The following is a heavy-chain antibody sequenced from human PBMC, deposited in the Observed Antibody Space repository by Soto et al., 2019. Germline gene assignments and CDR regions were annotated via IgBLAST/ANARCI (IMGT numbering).Heavy chain of an antibody. D-gene: IGHD5-18*01. Sequence: QMQLVQSGPEVKKPGTSVKVSCKASGFTFTSSAVQWVRQARGQRLEWIGWIVVGSGNTNYAQKFQERVTITRDMSTSTAYMELSSLRSEDTAVYYCAAISTAYYYYYGLDVWGQGTTVTVSS. CDR1: GFTFTSSA. V-gene: IGHV1-58*01. CDR2: IVVGSGNT. CDR3: AAISTAYYYYYGLDV. J-gene: IGHJ6*02.